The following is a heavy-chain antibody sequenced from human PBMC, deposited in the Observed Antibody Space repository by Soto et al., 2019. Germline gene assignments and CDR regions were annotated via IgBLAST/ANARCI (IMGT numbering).Heavy chain of an antibody. CDR1: GFTFSSYA. J-gene: IGHJ4*02. D-gene: IGHD3-22*01. CDR3: AKERLNYYDRKYFDY. CDR2: ISGSGGST. Sequence: TGGSLRLSCAASGFTFSSYAMSWVRQAPGKGLEWVSAISGSGGSTYYADSAKGRFTISRDNSKNTLYLQMNSLRAEDTAVYYCAKERLNYYDRKYFDYWGQGTLVTVSS. V-gene: IGHV3-23*01.